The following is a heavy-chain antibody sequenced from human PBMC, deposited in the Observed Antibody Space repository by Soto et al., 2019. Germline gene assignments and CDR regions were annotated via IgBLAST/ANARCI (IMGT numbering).Heavy chain of an antibody. D-gene: IGHD6-6*01. Sequence: QVQLQESGPGLVKPSETLSLTCTVSGGSISSYYWSWIRQPPGRGLEWIGYIFYSGNTDYNHSLKSRVTISVDTSKNQCSLRLSSVTAADTAVYYCARDRSYSTSRYDAFDIWVQGTMVTVSS. CDR2: IFYSGNT. V-gene: IGHV4-59*01. CDR1: GGSISSYY. CDR3: ARDRSYSTSRYDAFDI. J-gene: IGHJ3*02.